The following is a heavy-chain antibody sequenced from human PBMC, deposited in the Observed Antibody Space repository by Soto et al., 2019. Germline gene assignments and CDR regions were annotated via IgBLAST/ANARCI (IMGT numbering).Heavy chain of an antibody. J-gene: IGHJ4*02. V-gene: IGHV4-30-4*01. CDR3: ARVVQFYDSSGYSFYYFDY. CDR2: IYYSRSD. D-gene: IGHD3-22*01. Sequence: PSETLSLTCTVSGDSINSADYYWIWLRQPPGKGLEWIGYIYYSRSDYYNPSLGRRATITIDTSRNQFSLNLMSVTAADTAVYYCARVVQFYDSSGYSFYYFDYWGQGALVTVS. CDR1: GDSINSADYY.